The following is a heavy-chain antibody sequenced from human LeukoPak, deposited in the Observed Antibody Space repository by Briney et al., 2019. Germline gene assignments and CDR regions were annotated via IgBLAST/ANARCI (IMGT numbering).Heavy chain of an antibody. D-gene: IGHD3-10*01. V-gene: IGHV4-59*10. CDR2: IYTSGST. CDR1: GGSFSGYY. J-gene: IGHJ4*02. Sequence: PSETLSLTCAVYGGSFSGYYWSWIRQPAGKGLEWIGHIYTSGSTNYNPPLKSRGTMSVDTSKNQFYLKLSSVTAADTAVYYCARGETYYYGSGTYSTYFDYWVREPWSPSPQ. CDR3: ARGETYYYGSGTYSTYFDY.